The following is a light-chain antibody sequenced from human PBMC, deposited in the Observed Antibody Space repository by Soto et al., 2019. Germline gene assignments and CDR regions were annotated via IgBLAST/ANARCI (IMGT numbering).Light chain of an antibody. Sequence: DIQLTQSPSFLSASVGDRVTITYRASQGIGTYLAWFQHKPGKVPKVLIYGASTLQSGVPSRFSGSGSGTEFSLTISSLQPEDFTTYYCQHLIGYPLTFGGGTKVEIK. CDR3: QHLIGYPLT. CDR2: GAS. V-gene: IGKV1-9*01. CDR1: QGIGTY. J-gene: IGKJ4*01.